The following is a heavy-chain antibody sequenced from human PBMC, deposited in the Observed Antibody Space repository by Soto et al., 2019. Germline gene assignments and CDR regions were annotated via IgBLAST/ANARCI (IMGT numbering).Heavy chain of an antibody. CDR3: ERVGGLAARTFDY. Sequence: SETLSLTCTVSGGSISDFYWSWIRQPPGKGLEWIGYIYYSGSTNYDPSLKSRVTISVDTSKNQFSLNLRSMSPADTAVYYCERVGGLAARTFDYWGPGTLVTVSS. J-gene: IGHJ4*02. CDR2: IYYSGST. CDR1: GGSISDFY. V-gene: IGHV4-59*01. D-gene: IGHD6-6*01.